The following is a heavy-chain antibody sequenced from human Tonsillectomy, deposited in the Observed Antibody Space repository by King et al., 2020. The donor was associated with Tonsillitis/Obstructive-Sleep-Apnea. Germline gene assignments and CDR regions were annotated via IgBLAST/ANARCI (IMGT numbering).Heavy chain of an antibody. D-gene: IGHD6-13*01. CDR1: GGSISTYY. V-gene: IGHV4-4*07. CDR3: ARDSGAGNSCWYVG. J-gene: IGHJ4*02. Sequence: QLQESGQGLVKPSETLSLTCTVSGGSISTYYWSWIRQPAGKGLQWIGHNHTSGSTKYNPSLKSRVTISVDTSKNQFSLKLSSVTAADTARYYCARDSGAGNSCWYVGWGQGALVTASS. CDR2: NHTSGST.